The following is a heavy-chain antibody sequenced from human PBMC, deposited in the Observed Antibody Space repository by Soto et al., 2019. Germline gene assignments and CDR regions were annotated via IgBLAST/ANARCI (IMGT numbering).Heavy chain of an antibody. CDR3: VITMVRGVILFDY. Sequence: QVQLVQSGAEVKKPGSSVKVSCKASGGTFSSYTSSCVRQAPGQGLEWRGRIIPILGIANYAQKFQGRVTITADKSTSTAYMELSSLRSEDTAVYYCVITMVRGVILFDYWGQGTLVTVSS. J-gene: IGHJ4*02. CDR1: GGTFSSYT. V-gene: IGHV1-69*02. CDR2: IIPILGIA. D-gene: IGHD3-10*01.